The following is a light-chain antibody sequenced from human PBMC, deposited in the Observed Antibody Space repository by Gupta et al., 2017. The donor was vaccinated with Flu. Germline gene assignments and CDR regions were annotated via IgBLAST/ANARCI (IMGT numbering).Light chain of an antibody. J-gene: IGLJ1*01. CDR2: DND. CDR3: GTFDSIMDSPV. CDR1: GSNSGNNS. V-gene: IGLV1-51*01. Sequence: QSVFTHPPSVSTAPGQKVTIPCSASGSNSGNNSVSCYQQFPATAPKLLIYDNDKRHSGIPDRFSGSKYGTSATVGITGLHTGDEADYYCGTFDSIMDSPVFGSGTRVTVL.